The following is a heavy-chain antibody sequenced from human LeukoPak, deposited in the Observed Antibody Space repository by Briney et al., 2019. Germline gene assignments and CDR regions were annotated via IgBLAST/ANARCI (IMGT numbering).Heavy chain of an antibody. Sequence: PGESLKISCQGSGYSINNYWIGWVRQMPGKGLEWVGIIYPADSDIRYSPSFQGQVTISADKSISTVYLQWSSLKASDTAMYYCARQEYCSGGSCYTWFDPWGQGTLVTVSS. CDR2: IYPADSDI. CDR3: ARQEYCSGGSCYTWFDP. CDR1: GYSINNYW. D-gene: IGHD2-15*01. V-gene: IGHV5-51*01. J-gene: IGHJ5*02.